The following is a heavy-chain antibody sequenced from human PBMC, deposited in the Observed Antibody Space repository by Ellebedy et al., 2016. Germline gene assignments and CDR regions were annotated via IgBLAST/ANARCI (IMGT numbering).Heavy chain of an antibody. Sequence: SGPTLVKPTQTLTLTCTFDGFPLTTTGEGVAWIRQTPGKALEWLGLTFCDDDQRYKPSLQNRLAITKDTSKKQVVLTMTNMDPVDTATYYCAHSTPRNYGGYPYWGQGILVTVSS. D-gene: IGHD5-12*01. CDR3: AHSTPRNYGGYPY. CDR1: GFPLTTTGEG. J-gene: IGHJ4*02. CDR2: TFCDDDQ. V-gene: IGHV2-5*02.